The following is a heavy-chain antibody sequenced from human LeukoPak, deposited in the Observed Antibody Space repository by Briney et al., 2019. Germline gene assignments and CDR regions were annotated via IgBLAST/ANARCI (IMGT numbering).Heavy chain of an antibody. Sequence: GGSLRLSCAASGFTFSNYWMTWVRQAPGKGLEWVTHINQDGSEEHYMDSAKARFTISRDNAKNSLSLQMNSLRAEDTAVYYCVRDGGVSGYDLLDYWGQGTLVTVSS. CDR1: GFTFSNYW. D-gene: IGHD5-12*01. V-gene: IGHV3-7*01. J-gene: IGHJ4*02. CDR2: INQDGSEE. CDR3: VRDGGVSGYDLLDY.